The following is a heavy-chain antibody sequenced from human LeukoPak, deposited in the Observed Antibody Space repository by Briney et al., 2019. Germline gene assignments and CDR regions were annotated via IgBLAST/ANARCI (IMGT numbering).Heavy chain of an antibody. J-gene: IGHJ5*02. CDR1: GFTFSSYA. D-gene: IGHD3-22*01. CDR2: ISYDGSNK. V-gene: IGHV3-30*04. Sequence: GGSLRLSCAASGFTFSSYAMHWVRQAPGEGLEWVAVISYDGSNKYYADSVKGRFTISRDNSKNTLYLQMYSLRAEDTAVYYCASQDYDSSGYYHAPWGQGTLVTVSS. CDR3: ASQDYDSSGYYHAP.